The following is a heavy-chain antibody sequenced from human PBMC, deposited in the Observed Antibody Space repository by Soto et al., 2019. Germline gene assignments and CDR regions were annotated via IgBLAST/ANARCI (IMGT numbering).Heavy chain of an antibody. D-gene: IGHD1-1*01. CDR2: TTNTGGTT. CDR3: AKLRRGATGTEGFHP. J-gene: IGHJ5*02. Sequence: ELQLLESGGGLAHQGESLTLSCAASEDSFDNSAMTWVRQAPGKGLEWVSTTTNTGGTTHYADSVQGRFTVSRDNFRNTXYXXXXXXXXXXXXXXYXAKLRRGATGTEGFHPWGQGTLVTVSS. CDR1: EDSFDNSA. V-gene: IGHV3-23*01.